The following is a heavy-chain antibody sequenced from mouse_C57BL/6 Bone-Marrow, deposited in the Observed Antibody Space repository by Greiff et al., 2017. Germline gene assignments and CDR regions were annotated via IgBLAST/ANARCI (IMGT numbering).Heavy chain of an antibody. CDR3: ARARWCRFAY. CDR2: IYPGDGST. Sequence: QVQLQQSGPELVKPGASVKLSCTASGFTFTSYDINWVKQRPGQGLEWIGRIYPGDGSTKYDAKFQGKATLTVDTSSTTAYMELNSLTSEDTAVYFCARARWCRFAYGGQGTRITVSA. CDR1: GFTFTSYD. J-gene: IGHJ3*01. D-gene: IGHD1-1*02. V-gene: IGHV1-85*01.